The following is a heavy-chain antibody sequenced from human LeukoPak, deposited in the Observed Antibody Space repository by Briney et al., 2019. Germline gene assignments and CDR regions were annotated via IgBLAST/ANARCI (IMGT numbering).Heavy chain of an antibody. CDR1: GFTFSTYA. V-gene: IGHV3-30-3*01. CDR2: ISYDGSNK. Sequence: GSLRLSCAASGFTFSTYAMHWVRQAPRKGLEWVAAISYDGSNKYYADSVKGRFTISRDNSKYTLYLQMNSLRAEDTAVYYCAKDRHYFDSSGYPLFDSWGQGTPVTVSS. CDR3: AKDRHYFDSSGYPLFDS. J-gene: IGHJ4*02. D-gene: IGHD3-22*01.